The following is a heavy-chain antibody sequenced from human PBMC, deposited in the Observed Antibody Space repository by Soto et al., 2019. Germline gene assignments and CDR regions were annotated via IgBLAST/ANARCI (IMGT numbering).Heavy chain of an antibody. Sequence: ASVKVSCKASGYTFTGYYMHWVRQAPGQGLEWMGWINPNSGGTNYAQKFQGRVTMIRDTSISTAYMELSRLRSDDTAVYYCARYRAGYSSYFDYWGQGTLVTVSS. D-gene: IGHD6-13*01. CDR1: GYTFTGYY. J-gene: IGHJ4*02. CDR3: ARYRAGYSSYFDY. V-gene: IGHV1-2*02. CDR2: INPNSGGT.